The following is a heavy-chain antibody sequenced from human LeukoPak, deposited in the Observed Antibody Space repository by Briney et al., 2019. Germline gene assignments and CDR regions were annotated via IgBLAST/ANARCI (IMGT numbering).Heavy chain of an antibody. V-gene: IGHV1-3*01. D-gene: IGHD3-10*01. CDR3: ARDYYSSGSYYNDY. CDR2: ISAANGNT. Sequence: ASVKVSCKASGYRFTSYGMQWVRQAPGQRLEWMGWISAANGNTKYSRKFQNRVTITMDTSASSAYMELSSPRSEDTAVYYCARDYYSSGSYYNDYWGQGTLVTVSS. J-gene: IGHJ4*02. CDR1: GYRFTSYG.